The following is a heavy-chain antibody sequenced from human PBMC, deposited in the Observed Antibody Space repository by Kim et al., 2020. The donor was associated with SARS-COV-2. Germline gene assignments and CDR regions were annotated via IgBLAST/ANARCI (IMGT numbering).Heavy chain of an antibody. V-gene: IGHV3-7*03. J-gene: IGHJ6*02. Sequence: GGSLRLSCAASGFTFSSYWMSWVRQAPGKGLEWVANIKQDGSEKYYVDSVKGRFTISRDNAKNSLYLQMNSLRAEDTAVYYCARAGYNWNYDYYYGMDVWGQGTTVTVSS. CDR2: IKQDGSEK. CDR3: ARAGYNWNYDYYYGMDV. CDR1: GFTFSSYW. D-gene: IGHD1-7*01.